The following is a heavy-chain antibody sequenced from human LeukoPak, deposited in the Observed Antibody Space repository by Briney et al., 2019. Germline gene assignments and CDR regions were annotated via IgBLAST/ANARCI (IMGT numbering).Heavy chain of an antibody. CDR2: ISYDGSNK. Sequence: GGSLRLSCAASGFTFSSYAMHWVRQAPGKGLEWVAVISYDGSNKYYADSVKGRFTISRDNSKNTLYLQMNSLRAEDTAVYYCAREACPYRLCYYDSSGYSLNYYFDYWGQGTLVTVPS. J-gene: IGHJ4*02. V-gene: IGHV3-30-3*01. CDR3: AREACPYRLCYYDSSGYSLNYYFDY. D-gene: IGHD3-22*01. CDR1: GFTFSSYA.